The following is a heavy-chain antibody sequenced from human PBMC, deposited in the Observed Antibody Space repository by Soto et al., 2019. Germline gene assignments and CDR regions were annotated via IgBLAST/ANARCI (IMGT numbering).Heavy chain of an antibody. Sequence: ASVKVSCKASGYTFTSYDINWVRQAPVQGLEWVGCVNPKTGGTNYAPKFQGRVTMTRDTSISTAYMELSSLRSDDTAVYYCARADIVVVQAAKLYYYGMDVWGQGTPVTVSS. J-gene: IGHJ6*02. CDR1: GYTFTSYD. CDR3: ARADIVVVQAAKLYYYGMDV. V-gene: IGHV1-2*02. CDR2: VNPKTGGT. D-gene: IGHD2-2*01.